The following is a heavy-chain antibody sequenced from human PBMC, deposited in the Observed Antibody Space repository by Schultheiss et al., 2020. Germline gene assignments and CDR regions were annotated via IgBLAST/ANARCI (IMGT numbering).Heavy chain of an antibody. CDR2: ISYDGSNK. CDR3: ARAGGYSRRPFDY. CDR1: GFTFSSYG. V-gene: IGHV3-30*03. D-gene: IGHD2-15*01. J-gene: IGHJ4*02. Sequence: GGSLRLSCAASGFTFSSYGMHWVRQAPGKGLEWVAVISYDGSNKYYADSVKGRFTISRDNSKNTLYLQMNSLRAEDTAVYYCARAGGYSRRPFDYWGQGTLVTVSS.